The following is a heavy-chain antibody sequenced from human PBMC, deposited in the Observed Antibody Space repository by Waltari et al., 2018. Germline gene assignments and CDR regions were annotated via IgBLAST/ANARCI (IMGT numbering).Heavy chain of an antibody. CDR1: EFPFRSYA. CDR3: ARDYCDRTNCHGMDV. D-gene: IGHD3-22*01. CDR2: ISYNERNI. Sequence: QVQLFESVGGVVQPGRSLRLSCTASEFPFRSYALHWVRQAPGKGLEWVAVISYNERNIYYVDSVKGRFTISRDNSKKMLYLQMNSLITEDTAVYYCARDYCDRTNCHGMDVWGQGTTVIVSS. J-gene: IGHJ6*02. V-gene: IGHV3-30*04.